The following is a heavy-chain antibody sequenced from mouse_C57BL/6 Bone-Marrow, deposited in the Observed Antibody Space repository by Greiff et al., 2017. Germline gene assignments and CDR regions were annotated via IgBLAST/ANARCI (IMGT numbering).Heavy chain of an antibody. J-gene: IGHJ4*01. Sequence: EVQLQESGGGLVQPGGSLKLSCAASGFTFSDYGMAWVRQAPRKGPEWVAFISNLAYSIYYADTVTGRFTISRENAKNTLYLEMSSLRSEDTAMYYCERYDYDGYAMDYWGQGTSVTVSS. CDR2: ISNLAYSI. CDR1: GFTFSDYG. CDR3: ERYDYDGYAMDY. D-gene: IGHD2-4*01. V-gene: IGHV5-15*01.